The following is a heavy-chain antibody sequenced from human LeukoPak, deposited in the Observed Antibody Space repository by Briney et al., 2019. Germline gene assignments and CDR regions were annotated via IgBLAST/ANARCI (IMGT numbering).Heavy chain of an antibody. V-gene: IGHV1-69*05. D-gene: IGHD4-11*01. J-gene: IGHJ6*03. CDR2: IIPIFGTA. Sequence: SVKVSCKASGGTFSSYAISWVRQAPGQGLEWMGGIIPIFGTASYAQKFQGRVTITTDESTSTAYMDLSSLRSEDTAVYYCAREGVVTTRRGYYYMDVWDKGTTVTVSS. CDR3: AREGVVTTRRGYYYMDV. CDR1: GGTFSSYA.